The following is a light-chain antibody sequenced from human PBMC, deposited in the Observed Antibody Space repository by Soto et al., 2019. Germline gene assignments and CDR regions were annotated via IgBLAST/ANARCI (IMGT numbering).Light chain of an antibody. CDR1: QSVKSW. J-gene: IGKJ4*01. Sequence: DIQMTQSPSTLSASVGDRVTITCRASQSVKSWLAWYQQKPGTAPKLLIYDASPLESGVPSRFSGSGSGTECTLTFSSLQPDDCATFYCQQYDDYPLTFGGGTKVEMK. CDR3: QQYDDYPLT. V-gene: IGKV1-5*01. CDR2: DAS.